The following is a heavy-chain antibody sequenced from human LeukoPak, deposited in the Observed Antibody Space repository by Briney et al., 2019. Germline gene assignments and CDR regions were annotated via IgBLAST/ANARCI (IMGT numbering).Heavy chain of an antibody. V-gene: IGHV4-59*12. Sequence: PSETLSLTCTVSGGSISTFYWSWIRQAPGKGLEYIGYIYNSGSTNYNPSLKSRVTISVDMSKNQFSLKLTSVTAADTAVYYCARARVTMVRGVTFILDYWGQGTLVTVSS. D-gene: IGHD3-10*01. CDR1: GGSISTFY. CDR2: IYNSGST. CDR3: ARARVTMVRGVTFILDY. J-gene: IGHJ4*02.